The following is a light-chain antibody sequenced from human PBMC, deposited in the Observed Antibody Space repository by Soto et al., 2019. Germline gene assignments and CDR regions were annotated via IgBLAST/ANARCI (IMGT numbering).Light chain of an antibody. V-gene: IGKV1-39*01. CDR1: QIISTY. CDR3: QQTYSAPPT. Sequence: DIQITQSPSSLSASVGDRVTITFRASQIISTYLNWYQQRAGLAPRLLIYAASSLQSGVPPRFSGSGSGTDFTLTISSLQPEDFATYFCQQTYSAPPTFGQGTKVDIK. J-gene: IGKJ1*01. CDR2: AAS.